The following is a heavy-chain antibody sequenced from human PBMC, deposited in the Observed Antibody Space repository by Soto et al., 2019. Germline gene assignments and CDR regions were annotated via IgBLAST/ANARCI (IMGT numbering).Heavy chain of an antibody. Sequence: SCKACVDSFTGDYMHWLRQAPGQGLEWMGWINPNSGGTNYAQKFQGWVTMTRDTSISTAYMELSRLRSDDTAVYYCARGYCSSTSCYMDVWGKGTTVTVSS. CDR1: VDSFTGDY. D-gene: IGHD2-2*01. CDR2: INPNSGGT. J-gene: IGHJ6*03. CDR3: ARGYCSSTSCYMDV. V-gene: IGHV1-2*04.